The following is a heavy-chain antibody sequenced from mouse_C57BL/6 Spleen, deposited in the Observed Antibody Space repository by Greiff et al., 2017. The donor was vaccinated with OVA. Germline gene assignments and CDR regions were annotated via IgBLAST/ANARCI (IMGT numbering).Heavy chain of an antibody. CDR3: AREWTAQATFDY. D-gene: IGHD3-2*02. CDR1: GYTFTSYW. V-gene: IGHV1-52*01. J-gene: IGHJ2*01. CDR2: IDPSDSET. Sequence: QVQLRQPGAELVRPGSSVKLSCKASGYTFTSYWMHWVKQRPIQGLEWIGNIDPSDSETHYNQKFKDKATLTVDKSSSTAYMQLSSLTSEDSAVYYCAREWTAQATFDYWGQGTTLTVSS.